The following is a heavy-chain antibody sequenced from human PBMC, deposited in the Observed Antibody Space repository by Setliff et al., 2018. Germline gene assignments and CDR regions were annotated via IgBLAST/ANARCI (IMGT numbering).Heavy chain of an antibody. CDR1: SGSISPHF. CDR2: IYYSGST. V-gene: IGHV4-59*11. Sequence: KTSETLSLTCTVSSGSISPHFWSWIRQPPGKGLEWVGYIYYSGSTNYNPSLKSRVTISIDTSKNQLSLKVISVTPADTAGYSCARGPRRGGFDYWGQGTLVTVSS. D-gene: IGHD3-16*01. CDR3: ARGPRRGGFDY. J-gene: IGHJ4*02.